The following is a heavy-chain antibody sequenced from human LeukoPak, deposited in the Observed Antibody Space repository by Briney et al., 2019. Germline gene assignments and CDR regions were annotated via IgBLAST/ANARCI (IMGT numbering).Heavy chain of an antibody. V-gene: IGHV3-21*01. Sequence: GGSLRLSCAASGFTFDDYTMHWVRQAPGKGLEWVSSISSSSSYIYYADSVKGRFTISRDNAKNSLYLQMNSLRAEDTAVYYCARGGTAAAESDYWGQGTLVTVSS. D-gene: IGHD6-13*01. CDR1: GFTFDDYT. CDR2: ISSSSSYI. J-gene: IGHJ4*02. CDR3: ARGGTAAAESDY.